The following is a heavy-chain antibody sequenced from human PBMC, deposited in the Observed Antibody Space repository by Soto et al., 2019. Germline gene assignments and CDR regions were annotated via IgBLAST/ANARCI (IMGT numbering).Heavy chain of an antibody. CDR3: TRGGARWSGHFDS. J-gene: IGHJ4*02. CDR1: GGSISGDCY. V-gene: IGHV4-30-4*01. CDR2: IYYSVST. Sequence: SETLSLTRRVSGGSISGDCYRLSLRPSPEKGLECIGYIYYSVSTYPNPAVQSRLSMSLDKSKNQFSLKLRSVTAADTAVYYCTRGGARWSGHFDSWGQGPLVIV. D-gene: IGHD2-15*01.